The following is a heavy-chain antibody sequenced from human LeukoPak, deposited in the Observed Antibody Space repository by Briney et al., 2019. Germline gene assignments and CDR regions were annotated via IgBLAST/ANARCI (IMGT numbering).Heavy chain of an antibody. V-gene: IGHV3-9*03. Sequence: GGSLRLSCAASGFTFDDYAMHWVRQAPGKGLEWVSGISWNSGSIGYADSVKGRFTISRDNAKNSLYLQMNSLRAEDMALYYCAKDVGSSWRHSFIGDWGQGTQVTVSS. J-gene: IGHJ4*02. CDR3: AKDVGSSWRHSFIGD. CDR1: GFTFDDYA. D-gene: IGHD6-13*01. CDR2: ISWNSGSI.